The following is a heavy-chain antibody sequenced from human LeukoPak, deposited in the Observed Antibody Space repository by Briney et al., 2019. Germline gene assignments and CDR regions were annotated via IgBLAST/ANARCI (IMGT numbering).Heavy chain of an antibody. CDR3: ARGGPGFWSSYYFY. Sequence: PSETLSLTCNVSGGSISSSDYYWGWIRQPPEKGLEWIGNIYYSGSTYYNPSLKSRVTISVDTSKNQFSLKLSSVSAADTAVYYRARGGPGFWSSYYFYWGQGTLVTVSS. CDR1: GGSISSSDYY. V-gene: IGHV4-39*01. CDR2: IYYSGST. D-gene: IGHD3-3*01. J-gene: IGHJ4*02.